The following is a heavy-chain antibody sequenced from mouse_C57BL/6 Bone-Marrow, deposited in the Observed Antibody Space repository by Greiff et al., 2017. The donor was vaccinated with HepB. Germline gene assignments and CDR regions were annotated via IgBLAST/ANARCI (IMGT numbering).Heavy chain of an antibody. CDR1: GFSFNTYA. J-gene: IGHJ1*03. Sequence: EVKLQESGGGLVQPKGSLKLSCAASGFSFNTYAMNWVRQAPGKGLEWVARIRSKSNNYATYYADSVKDRFTISRDDSESMLYLQMNNLKTEDTAMYYCVLYYGSSYGYFDVWGTGTTVTVSS. V-gene: IGHV10-1*01. CDR3: VLYYGSSYGYFDV. D-gene: IGHD1-1*01. CDR2: IRSKSNNYAT.